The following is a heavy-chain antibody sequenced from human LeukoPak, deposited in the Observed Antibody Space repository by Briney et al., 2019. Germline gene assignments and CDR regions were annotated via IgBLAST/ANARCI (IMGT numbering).Heavy chain of an antibody. CDR3: AKDASTTLTTGWYFDV. J-gene: IGHJ2*01. V-gene: IGHV3-30*02. CDR2: IRYDGTKK. D-gene: IGHD4-11*01. CDR1: GFIFNIHG. Sequence: GGSLRLSCTASGFIFNIHGMHWVRQAPGKGLEGVAFIRYDGTKKYYADSVKGRFTISRDNSKNTLYLQMSSLRAVDTAVYYCAKDASTTLTTGWYFDVWGRGTLVTVSS.